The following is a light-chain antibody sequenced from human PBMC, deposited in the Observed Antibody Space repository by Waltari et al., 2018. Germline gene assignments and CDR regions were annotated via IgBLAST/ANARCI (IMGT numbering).Light chain of an antibody. CDR1: SSNIGSES. J-gene: IGLJ3*02. Sequence: QSVLTQPPSASGTPGQRVTISCSGSSSNIGSESVYWYQQVPGTAPNLLIYRTDQRPSGVPDRFSGSKSGTSASLAISGLRSEDEGDYYCAVWDYSLNIWVFGGGTKLTVL. CDR2: RTD. CDR3: AVWDYSLNIWV. V-gene: IGLV1-47*01.